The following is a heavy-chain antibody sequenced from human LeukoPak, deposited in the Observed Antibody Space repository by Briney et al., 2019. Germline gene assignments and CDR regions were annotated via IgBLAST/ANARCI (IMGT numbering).Heavy chain of an antibody. V-gene: IGHV1-2*02. CDR1: GYTFSDYY. D-gene: IGHD5/OR15-5a*01. J-gene: IGHJ4*02. CDR3: ARDGVSVMPEFDF. Sequence: ASVKVSCKASGYTFSDYYMYWVRQAPGQGLEWMGWIYCKDGATKYAEKFEGRVTMTRDTSIDTVYMELSGLTSDDTAVFYCARDGVSVMPEFDFWGQGTLVTVSS. CDR2: IYCKDGAT.